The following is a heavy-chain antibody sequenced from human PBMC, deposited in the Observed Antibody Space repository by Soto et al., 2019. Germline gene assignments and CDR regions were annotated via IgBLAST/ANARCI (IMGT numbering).Heavy chain of an antibody. J-gene: IGHJ1*01. CDR3: AKWTSGANYLCYAMHDWCQ. D-gene: IGHD2-15*01. Sequence: GRSPQLSCAASGFTFSRYAMHWVRQAPGKGLEWVAVISYDGSNKDYADSVKGRCTISRDNSRNTLYLQMNSLRAEDTAVYYMAKWTSGANYLCYAMHDWCQWG. CDR2: ISYDGSNK. CDR1: GFTFSRYA. V-gene: IGHV3-30-3*01.